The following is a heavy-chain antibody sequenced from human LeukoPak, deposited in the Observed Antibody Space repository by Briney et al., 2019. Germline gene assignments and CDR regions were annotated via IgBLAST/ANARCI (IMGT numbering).Heavy chain of an antibody. CDR2: ISYDGSNK. Sequence: PGGSLRLSCAASGFTFSSYGMHWVRQAPGKGLEWVAVISYDGSNKYYADSVKGRFTISRDNSKNTLYLQMNSLRAEDTAVYYCARDYRMLEYYYDSSGSPDYWGQGTLVTVSS. D-gene: IGHD3-22*01. V-gene: IGHV3-30*19. J-gene: IGHJ4*02. CDR3: ARDYRMLEYYYDSSGSPDY. CDR1: GFTFSSYG.